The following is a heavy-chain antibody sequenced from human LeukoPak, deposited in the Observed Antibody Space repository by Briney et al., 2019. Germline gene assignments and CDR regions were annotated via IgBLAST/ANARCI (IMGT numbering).Heavy chain of an antibody. J-gene: IGHJ4*02. Sequence: GGPLRLSCAASGFTFNNAWMHWVRQAPGKGLEWVGRIKSKTDGEATDYAAPVKGRFTISRDDSEKTLYLQMNSLKTEDTAVYYCITFPGYSPHWGQGTLVTVSS. D-gene: IGHD5-24*01. CDR2: IKSKTDGEAT. CDR1: GFTFNNAW. V-gene: IGHV3-15*01. CDR3: ITFPGYSPH.